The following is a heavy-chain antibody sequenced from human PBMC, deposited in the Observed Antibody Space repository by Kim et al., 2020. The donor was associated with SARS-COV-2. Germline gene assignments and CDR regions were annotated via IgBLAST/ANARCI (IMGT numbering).Heavy chain of an antibody. V-gene: IGHV3-23*01. CDR2: FSGSGIST. CDR1: GFTFSAHA. J-gene: IGHJ4*02. D-gene: IGHD3-22*01. CDR3: AKDTSLSMLVVASFDH. Sequence: GGSLRLSCVASGFTFSAHAMSWVRQAPGKGLEWVSGFSGSGISTYYADSVKGRFTISRDNSKNTVYLQMNSLRVDDTAIYYCAKDTSLSMLVVASFDHWGQGTLVTVSS.